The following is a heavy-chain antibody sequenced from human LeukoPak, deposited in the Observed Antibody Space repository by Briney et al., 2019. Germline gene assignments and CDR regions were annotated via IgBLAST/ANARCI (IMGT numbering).Heavy chain of an antibody. CDR3: AVSKDGAFDY. V-gene: IGHV3-53*01. CDR1: GFTVSSNY. J-gene: IGHJ4*02. D-gene: IGHD1-26*01. Sequence: GGSLRLSCAASGFTVSSNYMTWVRQAPGKGLEWVSVIYSGGSTYYADSVKGRFTISRDNSKNTLYLQMNSLRAEDTAVYYCAVSKDGAFDYWGQGTLVTVSS. CDR2: IYSGGST.